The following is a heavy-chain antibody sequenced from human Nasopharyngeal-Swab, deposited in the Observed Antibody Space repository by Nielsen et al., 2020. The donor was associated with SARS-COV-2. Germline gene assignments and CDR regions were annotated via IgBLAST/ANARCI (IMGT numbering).Heavy chain of an antibody. J-gene: IGHJ6*02. CDR2: ISGSGDTT. D-gene: IGHD2-21*01. CDR3: AKAPYLRGLDV. V-gene: IGHV3-23*01. Sequence: GGSLRLSCAASGFTFSSYAMSWVRQAPGKGLEWGSLISGSGDTTYYADSVNDRFTISRDNSKNTLYLQMNSLRVEDTALYYCAKAPYLRGLDVWGQGTTVTVSS. CDR1: GFTFSSYA.